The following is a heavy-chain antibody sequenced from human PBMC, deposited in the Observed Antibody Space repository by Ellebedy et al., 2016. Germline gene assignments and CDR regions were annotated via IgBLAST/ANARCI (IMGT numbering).Heavy chain of an antibody. V-gene: IGHV5-51*01. CDR1: GYSFTSYW. J-gene: IGHJ4*02. Sequence: GESLKISCKGSGYSFTSYWIGWVRQMPGKGLEWMGIIYPGDSDTRYSPSFQGQVTISADKSISTAYLQWSSLKASDTAMYYCARLGGEKWELLGLDYWGQGTLVTVSS. D-gene: IGHD1-26*01. CDR3: ARLGGEKWELLGLDY. CDR2: IYPGDSDT.